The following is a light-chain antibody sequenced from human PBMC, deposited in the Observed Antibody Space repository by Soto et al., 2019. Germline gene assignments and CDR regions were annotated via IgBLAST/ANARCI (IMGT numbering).Light chain of an antibody. J-gene: IGLJ2*01. Sequence: ALTQPPSASGSPGQSVTISCTGTSSDVGAYNYVSWYQQHPGKAPKLMIYEVSKRPSGVPDRFSGSKSGNAASLSVSGLQAEDEADYYCSSYAGSNNFVFGGGTKLTVL. CDR1: SSDVGAYNY. CDR2: EVS. CDR3: SSYAGSNNFV. V-gene: IGLV2-8*01.